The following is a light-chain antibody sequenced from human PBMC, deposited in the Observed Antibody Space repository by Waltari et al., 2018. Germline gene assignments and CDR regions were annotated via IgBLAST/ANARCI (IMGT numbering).Light chain of an antibody. V-gene: IGKV1-NL1*01. CDR2: AAS. Sequence: DIQMTQSPSSLSASVGDRVTITCRAGRVIANSLAWYEQEPGKAPKLLVYAASYLESGVPPRFSGSGSETVYTLTISSLQPEDFATYYCQHYYNVPPYSFGQGTKLEIK. CDR1: RVIANS. J-gene: IGKJ2*01. CDR3: QHYYNVPPYS.